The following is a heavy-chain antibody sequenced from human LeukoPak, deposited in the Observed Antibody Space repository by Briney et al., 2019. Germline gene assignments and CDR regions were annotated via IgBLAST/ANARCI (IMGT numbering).Heavy chain of an antibody. V-gene: IGHV3-23*01. Sequence: HPGGSLRLSCAASGFTFSTYGMSWVRQAPGKGLEWVSAISGSSGGTYFADSVKGRFTISRDNSKNTLFLQMDSLRADDTAVYYCAKHSSSWHYFDYWGQGTLVTVSS. CDR2: ISGSSGGT. J-gene: IGHJ4*02. CDR1: GFTFSTYG. D-gene: IGHD6-13*01. CDR3: AKHSSSWHYFDY.